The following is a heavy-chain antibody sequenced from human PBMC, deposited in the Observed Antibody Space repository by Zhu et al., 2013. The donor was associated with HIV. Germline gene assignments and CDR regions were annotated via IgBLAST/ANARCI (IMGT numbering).Heavy chain of an antibody. J-gene: IGHJ6*03. CDR1: NYTFTAYF. CDR2: LDPRSGDT. V-gene: IGHV1-2*02. Sequence: QVQLVQSGTEVKKPGASVNVSCKASNYTFTAYFIHWVRQAPGQGQGLEWMGWLDPRSGDTMYTQKFQGRVTMTRDTAIDTAYMEVTSLRSDDTAVYFXARGQCSSTSCTNSYYYTGRLGQRDTVTVSS. CDR3: ARGQCSSTSCTNSYYYTGR. D-gene: IGHD2-2*01.